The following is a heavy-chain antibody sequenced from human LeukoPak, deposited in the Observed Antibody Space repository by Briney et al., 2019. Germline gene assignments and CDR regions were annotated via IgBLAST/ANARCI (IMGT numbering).Heavy chain of an antibody. Sequence: GGSLRLSCAASGFTFSSYEMNWVRQAPGKGLECVSGISWNSGSIGYADSVKGRFTISRDNAKNSLYLQMNSLRAEDTALYYCAKGVLRYSSGWYSAWGQGTLVTVSS. D-gene: IGHD6-19*01. CDR3: AKGVLRYSSGWYSA. CDR2: ISWNSGSI. CDR1: GFTFSSYE. V-gene: IGHV3-9*01. J-gene: IGHJ5*02.